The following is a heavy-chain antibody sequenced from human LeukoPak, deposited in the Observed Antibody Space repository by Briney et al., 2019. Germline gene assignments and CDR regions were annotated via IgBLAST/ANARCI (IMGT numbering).Heavy chain of an antibody. D-gene: IGHD2-2*01. V-gene: IGHV3-23*01. CDR2: ISGSGGST. CDR3: AKDRGVVVPAAPCY. J-gene: IGHJ4*02. CDR1: GFTFSSYA. Sequence: GGSLRLSCAASGFTFSSYAMSWVRQAPGKGLEWVSAISGSGGSTYYADSVKGQFTISRDNSKNTLYLQMNSLRAEDTAVYYCAKDRGVVVPAAPCYWGQGTLVTVSS.